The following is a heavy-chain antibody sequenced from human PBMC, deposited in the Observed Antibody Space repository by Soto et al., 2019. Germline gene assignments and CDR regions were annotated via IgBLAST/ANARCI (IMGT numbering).Heavy chain of an antibody. CDR3: ARDRVESGYPEYFQH. CDR1: GFTVSSNY. Sequence: TGGSLRLSCAASGFTVSSNYMSWVRQAPGKGLEWVSVIYSGGSTYYADSVKGRFTISRDNSKNTLYLQMNSLRAEDTAVYYCARDRVESGYPEYFQHWGQGTLVTVPS. D-gene: IGHD3-22*01. J-gene: IGHJ1*01. CDR2: IYSGGST. V-gene: IGHV3-53*01.